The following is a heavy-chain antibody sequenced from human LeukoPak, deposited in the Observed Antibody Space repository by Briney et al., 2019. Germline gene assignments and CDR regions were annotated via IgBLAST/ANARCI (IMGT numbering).Heavy chain of an antibody. CDR1: GGSISSYY. V-gene: IGHV4-59*08. J-gene: IGHJ6*02. D-gene: IGHD1-26*01. CDR2: IYYSGST. Sequence: SETLSLTCTVSGGSISSYYWSWIRQPPGKGLEWIGYIYYSGSTNYNPSLKSRITISVDTSKNQFSLELSSVTAADTAVYYCARVKKGRGRDGQFPRYYYAMDVWGQGTTVTVSS. CDR3: ARVKKGRGRDGQFPRYYYAMDV.